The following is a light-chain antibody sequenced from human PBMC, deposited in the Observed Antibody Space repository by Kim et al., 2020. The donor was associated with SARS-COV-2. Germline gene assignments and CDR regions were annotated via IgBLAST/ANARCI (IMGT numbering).Light chain of an antibody. Sequence: SSELTQDPAVSVALGQTVRITCQGDSLRSYYASWYQQKAGQAPTLVTYVKNNRPSGIPDRFSASNSGNTASLIITGARAEDEADYYCKSRDSSGNRLIFGGGTQLTVL. V-gene: IGLV3-19*01. CDR1: SLRSYY. CDR2: VKN. J-gene: IGLJ2*01. CDR3: KSRDSSGNRLI.